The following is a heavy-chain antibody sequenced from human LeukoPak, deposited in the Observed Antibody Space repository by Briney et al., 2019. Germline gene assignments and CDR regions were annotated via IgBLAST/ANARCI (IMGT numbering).Heavy chain of an antibody. CDR3: ARALYVPGGYYYYGMDV. D-gene: IGHD2-2*02. CDR1: GGSISSYY. Sequence: SENLSLTCTVSGGSISSYYWSWIRQPPGKGLEWIGYIYYSGSTNYNPSLKSRVTISVDTSKNQFSLKLSSVTAADTAVYYCARALYVPGGYYYYGMDVWGQGTTVTVSS. V-gene: IGHV4-59*01. CDR2: IYYSGST. J-gene: IGHJ6*02.